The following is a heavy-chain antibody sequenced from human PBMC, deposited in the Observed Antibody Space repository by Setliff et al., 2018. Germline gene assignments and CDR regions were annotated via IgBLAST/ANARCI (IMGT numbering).Heavy chain of an antibody. CDR3: VRVAYCSGGRCYLVAEFDY. Sequence: SETLSLTCTVSGGSINSNYYWGWIRQPPGKGLEWIGSIYSSGSTYYKASLRSRVTMSVDTSKDQFSLKLRSVTAADTAVYYCVRVAYCSGGRCYLVAEFDYWGQGTLVTVSS. CDR1: GGSINSNYY. D-gene: IGHD2-15*01. J-gene: IGHJ4*02. V-gene: IGHV4-39*07. CDR2: IYSSGST.